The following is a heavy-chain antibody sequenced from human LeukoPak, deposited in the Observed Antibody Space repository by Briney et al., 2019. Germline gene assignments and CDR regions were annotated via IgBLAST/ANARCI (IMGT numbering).Heavy chain of an antibody. Sequence: SETLSLTCTVSGGSISSYYWSWIRQPPGKGLEWIGYIYYSGSTNNNPSLKSRVTRTVDTYKNQFSLKLSSVTAADPAVYYCARSFYGGNSNYWGQGTLVIVSS. D-gene: IGHD4-23*01. CDR2: IYYSGST. CDR1: GGSISSYY. CDR3: ARSFYGGNSNY. J-gene: IGHJ4*02. V-gene: IGHV4-59*01.